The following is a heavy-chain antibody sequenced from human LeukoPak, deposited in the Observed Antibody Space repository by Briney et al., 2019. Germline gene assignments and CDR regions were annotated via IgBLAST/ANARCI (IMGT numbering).Heavy chain of an antibody. CDR1: GFTFSSYW. J-gene: IGHJ4*02. D-gene: IGHD4-11*01. CDR3: ASSPSYSDSY. V-gene: IGHV3-74*01. CDR2: INTDGSTT. Sequence: GGSLRLSCAASGFTFSSYWMHWVRQAPGKGLVWVSRINTDGSTTTYADSVKGRFTISRDNAKNTLYLQMSSLRAEDTAMYYCASSPSYSDSYWGQGTPVTVSS.